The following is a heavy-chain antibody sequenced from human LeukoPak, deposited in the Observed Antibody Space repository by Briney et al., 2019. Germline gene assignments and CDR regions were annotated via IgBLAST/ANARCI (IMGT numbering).Heavy chain of an antibody. CDR3: AKAGYSYDYYYYGMDV. Sequence: GGSLRLSCAASGFTVSSYAMHWVRQPIGKGLEWVSALGIAGDTFYPGSVKGRFTISRENARNSLYLQMNSLRAEDTAVYYCAKAGYSYDYYYYGMDVWGQGTTVTVSS. CDR2: LGIAGDT. D-gene: IGHD5-18*01. V-gene: IGHV3-13*01. J-gene: IGHJ6*02. CDR1: GFTVSSYA.